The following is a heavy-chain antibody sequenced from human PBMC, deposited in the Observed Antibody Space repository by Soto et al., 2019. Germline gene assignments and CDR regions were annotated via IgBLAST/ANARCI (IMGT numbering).Heavy chain of an antibody. J-gene: IGHJ6*02. V-gene: IGHV4-59*01. Sequence: SETLSLTCTVSGGSISSYYWSWIRQPPGKGLEWIGYIYYSGSTNYNPSLKSRVTISVDTSKNQFSLKLSSVTAADTAVYYCARDKLGSSGMDVWGQGTTVTVSS. CDR1: GGSISSYY. D-gene: IGHD3-10*01. CDR3: ARDKLGSSGMDV. CDR2: IYYSGST.